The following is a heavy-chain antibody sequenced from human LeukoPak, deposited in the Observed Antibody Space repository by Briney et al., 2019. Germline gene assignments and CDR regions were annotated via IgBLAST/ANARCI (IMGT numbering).Heavy chain of an antibody. V-gene: IGHV3-7*01. CDR1: GLTFSTNW. Sequence: GGSLRLSCAASGLTFSTNWMSWVRQAPGTGLEWVANMKQDGREKYYVDSVKGRFTISRDNAKNSLYLQMNSLRAEDTAVYYCARDGSYGGFDYWGQGTLVTVSS. CDR2: MKQDGREK. J-gene: IGHJ4*02. CDR3: ARDGSYGGFDY. D-gene: IGHD5-18*01.